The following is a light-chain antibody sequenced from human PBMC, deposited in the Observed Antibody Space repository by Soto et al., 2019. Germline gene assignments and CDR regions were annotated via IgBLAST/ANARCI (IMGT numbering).Light chain of an antibody. Sequence: DIQITQSPSTLSASIGDRVTITCRASQSITTFLAWYQQKPGKAPQILIYDASKLEPGVPSRLSGGGSGTKFTLTISSXQPDDFATYYCQQYSTYPLTFGGGTKVDIK. CDR1: QSITTF. CDR2: DAS. V-gene: IGKV1-5*01. CDR3: QQYSTYPLT. J-gene: IGKJ4*01.